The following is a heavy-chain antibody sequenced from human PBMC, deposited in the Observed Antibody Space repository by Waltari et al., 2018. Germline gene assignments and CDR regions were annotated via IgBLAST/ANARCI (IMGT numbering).Heavy chain of an antibody. D-gene: IGHD3-3*01. CDR3: ARDGKGGYDFWSGYPNIWFDP. CDR1: GYSFSSYW. V-gene: IGHV5-51*01. CDR2: IYPGDSDT. Sequence: EVQLVQSGAEVKKPGESLKISCKGSGYSFSSYWIGWVRQMPGKGLEWMGIIYPGDSDTRYSPSFQGQVTISADKSISTAYLQWSSLKASDTAMYYCARDGKGGYDFWSGYPNIWFDPWGQGTLVTVSS. J-gene: IGHJ5*02.